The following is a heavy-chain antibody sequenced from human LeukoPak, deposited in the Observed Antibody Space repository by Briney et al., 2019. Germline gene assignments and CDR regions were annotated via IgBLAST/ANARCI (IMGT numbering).Heavy chain of an antibody. D-gene: IGHD6-6*01. CDR3: ARDRHVPGLYYYYMDV. CDR1: GFSLSAYN. Sequence: PGGSLRLSCEGSGFSLSAYNMNWVRQAPGKGLESVSYISSSSATIFYADSVKGRFTISRDNAKNSLYLQMDSLRPEDTAVYFCARDRHVPGLYYYYMDVWGKGTTVTVSS. J-gene: IGHJ6*03. CDR2: ISSSSATI. V-gene: IGHV3-48*01.